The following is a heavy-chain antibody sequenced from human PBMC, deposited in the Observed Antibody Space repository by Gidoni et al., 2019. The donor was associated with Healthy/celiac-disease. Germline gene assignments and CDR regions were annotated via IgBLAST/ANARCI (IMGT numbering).Heavy chain of an antibody. CDR3: ARVGWYGSGPHSGN. CDR1: GGTFSSYA. J-gene: IGHJ4*02. CDR2: IIPIFGTA. V-gene: IGHV1-69*01. D-gene: IGHD3-10*01. Sequence: QVQLVQSGAEVKKPGSSVKVPCKASGGTFSSYAISWVRQAPGQGLEGMGGIIPIFGTANYAQKFQGRVTITADESTSTAYMELSSLRSEDTAVYYCARVGWYGSGPHSGNWGQGTLVTVSS.